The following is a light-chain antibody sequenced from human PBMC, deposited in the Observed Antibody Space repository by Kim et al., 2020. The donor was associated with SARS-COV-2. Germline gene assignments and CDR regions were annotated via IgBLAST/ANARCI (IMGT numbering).Light chain of an antibody. CDR2: QDS. CDR3: QAWDSSTWV. J-gene: IGLJ3*02. CDR1: KLGEKY. Sequence: SYELTQPPSVSVSPGQTASITCSGDKLGEKYSCWYQQKPGQSPVLVIYQDSKRPSGLPERFSGSNSGNTATLTISGTQAMDEDEYYCQAWDSSTWVFGGG. V-gene: IGLV3-1*01.